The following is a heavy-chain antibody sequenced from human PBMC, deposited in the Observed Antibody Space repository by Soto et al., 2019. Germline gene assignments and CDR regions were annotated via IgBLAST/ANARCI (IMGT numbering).Heavy chain of an antibody. V-gene: IGHV4-34*01. CDR2: INHSGST. J-gene: IGHJ5*02. CDR1: GGSFSGYY. D-gene: IGHD2-2*01. CDR3: ARRYIVVVPAAIPFDP. Sequence: QVQLQQWGAGLLKPSETLSLTCAVYGGSFSGYYWSWIRQPPGKGLEWIGEINHSGSTNYNPSLKGRVTISVDTSKNQFSLKLSSVTAADTAVYYCARRYIVVVPAAIPFDPWGQGTLVTVSS.